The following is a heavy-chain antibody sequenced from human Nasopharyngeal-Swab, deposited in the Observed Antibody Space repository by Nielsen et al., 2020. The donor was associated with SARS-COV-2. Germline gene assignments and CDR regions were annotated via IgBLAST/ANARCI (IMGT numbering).Heavy chain of an antibody. Sequence: SETLSLTCTVSGGSISSGGYYWSWIRQHPGKGLEWIGYIYYSGSTYYSPSLKSRLSMSIDTSKNQFSLKLSSVTAADTAMYYCARRGVWLQWFGETYYFDYWGQGTLVTVSS. D-gene: IGHD3-10*01. CDR3: ARRGVWLQWFGETYYFDY. CDR2: IYYSGST. V-gene: IGHV4-31*03. J-gene: IGHJ4*02. CDR1: GGSISSGGYY.